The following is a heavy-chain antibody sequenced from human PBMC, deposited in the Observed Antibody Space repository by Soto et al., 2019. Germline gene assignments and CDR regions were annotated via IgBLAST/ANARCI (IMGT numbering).Heavy chain of an antibody. Sequence: RLSCAASGFTFSSYEMNWVRQAPGNGPDWVSYISSSGSNIYYSDSVKGRFTISRDNAKNSLYLQMNSLRAEDTAVYYCARDDGVYHYRPYAFDIWGQGIMLSVSS. D-gene: IGHD2-2*01. CDR2: ISSSGSNI. CDR1: GFTFSSYE. V-gene: IGHV3-48*03. CDR3: ARDDGVYHYRPYAFDI. J-gene: IGHJ3*02.